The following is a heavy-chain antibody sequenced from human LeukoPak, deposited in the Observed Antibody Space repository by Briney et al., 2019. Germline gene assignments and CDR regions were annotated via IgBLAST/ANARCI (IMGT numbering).Heavy chain of an antibody. J-gene: IGHJ3*01. V-gene: IGHV3-30-3*01. D-gene: IGHD1-14*01. CDR2: IATDVNQT. CDR3: VRERQATIIHTGAFDF. Sequence: AGSLRLSCAPSGFTFTKHIMHCVRQAPGKGLEWVASIATDVNQTFYRRSVKGRFTISTDNSENKLYLQMNSLRAEDTAVYFCVRERQATIIHTGAFDFWGQGTMLSVSS. CDR1: GFTFTKHI.